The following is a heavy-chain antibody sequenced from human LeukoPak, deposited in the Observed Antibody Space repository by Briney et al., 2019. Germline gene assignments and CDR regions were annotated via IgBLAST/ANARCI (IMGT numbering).Heavy chain of an antibody. CDR3: ARAPYYYDSSGLDY. Sequence: HPGGSLRLSCAASGFTFSSYAMSWVRQAPGKGLEWVSAISGSGGSTYYADSVKGRFTISRDNSKNTLYLQMNSLRAEDTAVYYCARAPYYYDSSGLDYWGQGTLVTVSS. CDR2: ISGSGGST. J-gene: IGHJ4*02. D-gene: IGHD3-22*01. CDR1: GFTFSSYA. V-gene: IGHV3-23*01.